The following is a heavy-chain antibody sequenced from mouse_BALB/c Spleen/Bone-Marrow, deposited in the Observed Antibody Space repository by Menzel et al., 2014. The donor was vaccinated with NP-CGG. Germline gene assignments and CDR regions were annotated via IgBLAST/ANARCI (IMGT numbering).Heavy chain of an antibody. CDR3: ARIGRARGYAMDY. Sequence: EVKLMESGGGLVQPGGSRKLSCAASGITFRNFGMHWVRQAPEKGLEWVAYISSGSSTFYYADTLKGRFTISRDNPKNTLFLQMTSLRSEDTAMYYCARIGRARGYAMDYWGQGTSVTVSS. J-gene: IGHJ4*01. CDR1: GITFRNFG. CDR2: ISSGSSTF. D-gene: IGHD3-3*01. V-gene: IGHV5-17*02.